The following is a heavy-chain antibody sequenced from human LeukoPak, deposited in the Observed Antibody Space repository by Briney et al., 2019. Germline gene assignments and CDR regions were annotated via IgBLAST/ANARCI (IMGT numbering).Heavy chain of an antibody. Sequence: ASVKVSCKASGYTFTGYYMHWVRQAPGQGLEWMGWINPNSGGTNYAQKFQGRVTMTRDTSISTAYMELNRAKSDDTAVYYCATAGYSGYDCDYWGQGTLVTVSS. CDR2: INPNSGGT. CDR3: ATAGYSGYDCDY. V-gene: IGHV1-2*02. J-gene: IGHJ4*02. CDR1: GYTFTGYY. D-gene: IGHD5-12*01.